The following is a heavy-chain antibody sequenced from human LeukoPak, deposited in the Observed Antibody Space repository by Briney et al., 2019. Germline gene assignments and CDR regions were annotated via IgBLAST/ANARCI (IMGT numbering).Heavy chain of an antibody. CDR2: ISGSGGST. CDR1: GFTFSSYA. D-gene: IGHD3-3*01. V-gene: IGHV3-23*01. J-gene: IGHJ5*02. Sequence: GGSLRLSCAASGFTFSSYAMSWVRQAPGKGLEWVSAISGSGGSTYYAYSVKGRFTISRDNTKNTLYLQMNSLRAEDTAVYYCAKDRLITIFGVVIDNWFDPWGQGTLVTVSS. CDR3: AKDRLITIFGVVIDNWFDP.